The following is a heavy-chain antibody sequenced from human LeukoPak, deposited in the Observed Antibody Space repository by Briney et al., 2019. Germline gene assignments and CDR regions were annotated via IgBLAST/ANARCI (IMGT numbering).Heavy chain of an antibody. J-gene: IGHJ4*02. V-gene: IGHV3-23*01. Sequence: GGPLRLSCAASGFTFSNYAMNWVRQAPGRGLEWFSALSGSGDTTDYADSVKGRFTISRDNSKNTLYLQMNSLSAADTATYYCVKQGQFYYDSSGYYPLEDWGQGTLVTVSS. CDR1: GFTFSNYA. CDR2: LSGSGDTT. D-gene: IGHD3-22*01. CDR3: VKQGQFYYDSSGYYPLED.